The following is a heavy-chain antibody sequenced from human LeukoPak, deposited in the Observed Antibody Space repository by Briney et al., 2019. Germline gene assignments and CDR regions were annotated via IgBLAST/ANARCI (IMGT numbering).Heavy chain of an antibody. CDR1: GFTFSSYA. Sequence: GGSLRLSCAASGFTFSSYAMHWVRQAPGKGLEWVAVISYDGSNKYYADSVKGRFTISRDNSKNTLYLQMNSLRAEDTAVYYCARCDHSSSSRFDYWGRGTLVTVSS. CDR3: ARCDHSSSSRFDY. V-gene: IGHV3-30-3*01. J-gene: IGHJ4*02. D-gene: IGHD6-6*01. CDR2: ISYDGSNK.